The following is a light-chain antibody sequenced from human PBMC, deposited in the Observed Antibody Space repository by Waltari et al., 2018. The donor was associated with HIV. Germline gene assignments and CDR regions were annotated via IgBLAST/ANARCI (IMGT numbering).Light chain of an antibody. J-gene: IGLJ3*02. CDR1: SSKLGNHY. V-gene: IGLV1-51*01. Sequence: QSVLPQPPSVSAAPGPKVTTSSPGSSSKLGNHYVSWYHQPPGTAPKLHIYDTNKRPSGIPDRFSGSKSGTSATLGITGLQTGDEADYYCGTWDSSLSAGVFGGGTKLTVL. CDR3: GTWDSSLSAGV. CDR2: DTN.